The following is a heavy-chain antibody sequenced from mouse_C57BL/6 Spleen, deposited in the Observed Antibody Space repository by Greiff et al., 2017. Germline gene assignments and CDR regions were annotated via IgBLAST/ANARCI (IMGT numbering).Heavy chain of an antibody. D-gene: IGHD1-1*01. CDR1: GYTFTDFY. V-gene: IGHV1-19*01. CDR3: ARSEYYGSSPWYFDV. CDR2: INPYNGGT. J-gene: IGHJ1*03. Sequence: VQLKESAPVLVKPGASVKMSCKASGYTFTDFYMNWVKQSHGKSLEWIGVINPYNGGTSYNQKFKGKATLTVDKSSSTAYMELNSLTSEDSAVYYCARSEYYGSSPWYFDVWGTGTTVTVSS.